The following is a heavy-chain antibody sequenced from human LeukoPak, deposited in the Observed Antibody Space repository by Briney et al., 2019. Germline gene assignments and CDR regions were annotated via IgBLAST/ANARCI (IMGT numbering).Heavy chain of an antibody. CDR3: AKDLNPKLVVLVIAAFDY. V-gene: IGHV3-23*01. Sequence: GGSRRLSCAASGLTFSSYGMSWVRQAPGEVLEWVAGARGGGGSTFYADSGKGRSTLSSDNSKNTLDLKMDRLRAEDTAVYYCAKDLNPKLVVLVIAAFDYWGQGTLVTVSS. J-gene: IGHJ4*02. D-gene: IGHD2-8*02. CDR2: ARGGGGST. CDR1: GLTFSSYG.